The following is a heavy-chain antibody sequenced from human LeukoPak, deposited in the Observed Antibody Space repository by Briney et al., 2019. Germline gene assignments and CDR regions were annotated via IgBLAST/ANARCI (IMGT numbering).Heavy chain of an antibody. V-gene: IGHV3-33*01. CDR1: GFTFNSYG. J-gene: IGHJ6*02. CDR2: IWYDGSNE. D-gene: IGHD2-15*01. CDR3: ARVDSYCSGEGCYYYYGMDV. Sequence: GGSLRLSCVASGFTFNSYGIHWVRPTPGKGLEWVALIWYDGSNEYYADSVKGRFTISRDNSKNTLYLQMNSLRAEDTAVYYCARVDSYCSGEGCYYYYGMDVWGQGTTVTVSS.